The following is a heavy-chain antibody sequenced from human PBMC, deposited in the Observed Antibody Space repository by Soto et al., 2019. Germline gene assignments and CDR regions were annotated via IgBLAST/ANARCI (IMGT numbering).Heavy chain of an antibody. Sequence: SETLSLTCAVSGGAISGRSNYWGWIRQPPGKGLEYIGSIYSGGSTYYNPSLKSRVTLSVDATQNQFSLRLTSVTAADTAVYYCARRHSATWLFDYWGLGTRVTVS. D-gene: IGHD3-9*01. J-gene: IGHJ4*02. CDR2: IYSGGST. CDR3: ARRHSATWLFDY. CDR1: GGAISGRSNY. V-gene: IGHV4-39*01.